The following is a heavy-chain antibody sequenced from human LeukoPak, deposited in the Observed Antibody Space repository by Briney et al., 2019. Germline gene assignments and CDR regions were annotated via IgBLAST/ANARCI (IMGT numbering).Heavy chain of an antibody. CDR3: AKLVPAARGDWFDP. V-gene: IGHV3-23*01. CDR1: GFTFSSYS. J-gene: IGHJ5*02. Sequence: PAESLRLSCAASGFTFSSYSMSWVRQAPGKGLEWVSAISGSGGSTYYPDSVKSRFTISRDNSKNTLYLQMNSLRAEDRAVYYWAKLVPAARGDWFDPWGQGTLVTVSS. CDR2: ISGSGGST. D-gene: IGHD2-2*01.